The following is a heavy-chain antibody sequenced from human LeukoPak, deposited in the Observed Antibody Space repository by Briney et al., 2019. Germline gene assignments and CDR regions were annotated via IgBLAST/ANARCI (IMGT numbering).Heavy chain of an antibody. D-gene: IGHD6-13*01. CDR2: IYHSGST. CDR3: ARSGRPSPSRHSSSWYSRYFQH. CDR1: GASISSGGYY. Sequence: SETLSLTCTVSGASISSGGYYWSWIRQPPGKGLEWIGYIYHSGSTYYNPSLKSRVTISVDRSKNQFSLKLSSVTAADTAVYYCARSGRPSPSRHSSSWYSRYFQHWGQGTLVTVSS. V-gene: IGHV4-30-2*01. J-gene: IGHJ1*01.